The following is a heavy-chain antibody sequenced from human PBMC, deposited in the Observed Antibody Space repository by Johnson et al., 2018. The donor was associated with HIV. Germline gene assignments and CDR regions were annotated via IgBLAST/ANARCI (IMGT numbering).Heavy chain of an antibody. J-gene: IGHJ3*02. Sequence: QVQLVESGGGVVQPGGSLRLSCAASGFTFSSYGMHWVRQAPGKGLEWVAFIRYDGSNKYYADSVKGRFTISRDNSKNTLYLQMNSLSADDTAVYYCANSASHSVVVTPGDAFDIWGQGTKVTVSS. D-gene: IGHD4-23*01. CDR1: GFTFSSYG. CDR2: IRYDGSNK. CDR3: ANSASHSVVVTPGDAFDI. V-gene: IGHV3-30*02.